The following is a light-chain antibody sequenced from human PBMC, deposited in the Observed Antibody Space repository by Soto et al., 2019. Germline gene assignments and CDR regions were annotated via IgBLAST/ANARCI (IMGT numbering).Light chain of an antibody. CDR2: GAS. CDR1: HSVSSR. V-gene: IGKV3-15*01. Sequence: EIVMTQSPATLSVSPGERATPSCRASHSVSSRLAWYQQKPGQAPRLLIYGASTRATGLPARFSGSGSGTEFTLTISSLRSEDFAVYYCQHYTNWPLTFGGGTKVEIK. CDR3: QHYTNWPLT. J-gene: IGKJ4*01.